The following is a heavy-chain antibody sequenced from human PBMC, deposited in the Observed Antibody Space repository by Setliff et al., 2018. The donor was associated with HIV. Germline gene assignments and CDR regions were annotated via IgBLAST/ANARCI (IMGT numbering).Heavy chain of an antibody. V-gene: IGHV1-18*01. D-gene: IGHD2-8*02. J-gene: IGHJ4*02. CDR1: GGTFSSYA. Sequence: ASVKVSCKASGGTFSSYAISWVRQAPGQGLEWMGWISAYNGNTNYAQKLQGRVTMTTDTSTSTACMELRSLRADDTAVYYCAKSLLVAGNDYWGQGTLVTVSS. CDR3: AKSLLVAGNDY. CDR2: ISAYNGNT.